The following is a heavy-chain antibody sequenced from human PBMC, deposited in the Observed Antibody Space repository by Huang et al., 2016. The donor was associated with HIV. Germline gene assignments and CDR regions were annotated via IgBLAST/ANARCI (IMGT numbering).Heavy chain of an antibody. CDR1: GGSISSSSYY. CDR2: IYYSGNT. J-gene: IGHJ6*02. D-gene: IGHD6-19*01. CDR3: ARHGRVAGHYYNNMDV. Sequence: LQLQESGPGLVKSSETLSLICTVSGGSISSSSYYWGWIRQPPGKGAEWIWSIYYSGNTYYNPPLKSRVTISVDTAKNQFSLKVNSVTAADTAVYYCARHGRVAGHYYNNMDVWGRGTTVTVSS. V-gene: IGHV4-39*01.